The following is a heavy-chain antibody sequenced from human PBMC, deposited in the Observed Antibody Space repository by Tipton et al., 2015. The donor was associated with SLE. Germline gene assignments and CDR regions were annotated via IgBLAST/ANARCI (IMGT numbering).Heavy chain of an antibody. D-gene: IGHD1-26*01. CDR2: IYYSGST. J-gene: IGHJ4*02. CDR1: GGSISSHY. V-gene: IGHV4-59*11. Sequence: TLSLTCTVSGGSISSHYWSWIRQPPGKGLEWIGYIYYSGSTNYNPSLKSRVTMSVDTSKNQFSLKLSSVTATDTAVYYCARDRGSGSTIFDYWGQGTLVTVSS. CDR3: ARDRGSGSTIFDY.